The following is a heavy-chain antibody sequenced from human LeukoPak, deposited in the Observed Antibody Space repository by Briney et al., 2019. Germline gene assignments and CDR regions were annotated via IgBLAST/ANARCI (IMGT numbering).Heavy chain of an antibody. J-gene: IGHJ6*02. Sequence: ASVKVSCKASGYTFTGYYMHWVRQAPGQGLEWMGWINPNSGGTNYAQKFQGRVTMTRDTSISTAYMELSSLRSDDTAVYYCARDLPALWFGELRYYGMDVWGQGTTVTVSS. D-gene: IGHD3-10*01. CDR2: INPNSGGT. CDR1: GYTFTGYY. V-gene: IGHV1-2*02. CDR3: ARDLPALWFGELRYYGMDV.